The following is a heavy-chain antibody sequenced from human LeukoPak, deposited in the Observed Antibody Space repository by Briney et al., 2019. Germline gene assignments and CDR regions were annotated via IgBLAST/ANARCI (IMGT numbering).Heavy chain of an antibody. D-gene: IGHD3-10*01. J-gene: IGHJ4*02. CDR1: GFTFSSYG. V-gene: IGHV3-30*02. CDR3: AKDVGRDKERWLTIGY. CDR2: IWYDGSNK. Sequence: SGGSLRLSCAASGFTFSSYGMHWVRQAPGKGLEWVAVIWYDGSNKYYADSVKGRFTISRDNSKNTLYLQMNSLRAEDTAVYYCAKDVGRDKERWLTIGYWGQGTLVTVSS.